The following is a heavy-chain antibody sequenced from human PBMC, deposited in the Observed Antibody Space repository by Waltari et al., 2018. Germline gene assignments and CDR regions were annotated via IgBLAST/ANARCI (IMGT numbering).Heavy chain of an antibody. J-gene: IGHJ4*02. D-gene: IGHD5-12*01. CDR1: GFTFSCSS. V-gene: IGHV3-73*02. CDR2: IRSKANSYAT. Sequence: EVQLVESGGGLVQPGGSLELSCAASGFTFSCSSMHWVRQASGKGLEWVGRIRSKANSYATAYAASVKGRFTISRDDSKNTAYLQMNSLKTEDTAVYYCTSPGVATFDYWGQGTLVTVSS. CDR3: TSPGVATFDY.